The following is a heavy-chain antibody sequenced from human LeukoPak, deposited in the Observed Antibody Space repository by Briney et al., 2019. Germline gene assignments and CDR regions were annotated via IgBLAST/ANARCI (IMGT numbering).Heavy chain of an antibody. CDR1: GGSISSYY. Sequence: PSETLSLTCTVSGGSISSYYWSWIRQPPGKGLEWIGYIYYSGSTNYNPSLKSRVTISVDTSKNQFSLKLSSVTAADTAVYYCARYSYGGMDVWGQGTTVTVSS. CDR3: ARYSYGGMDV. D-gene: IGHD5-18*01. CDR2: IYYSGST. V-gene: IGHV4-59*08. J-gene: IGHJ6*02.